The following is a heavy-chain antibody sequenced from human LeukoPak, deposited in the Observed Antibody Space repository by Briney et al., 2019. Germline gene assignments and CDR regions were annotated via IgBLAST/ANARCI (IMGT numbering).Heavy chain of an antibody. CDR1: GASISGGGYY. CDR3: AKSGGYGLIDY. J-gene: IGHJ4*02. V-gene: IGHV4-39*01. CDR2: IYDSGST. D-gene: IGHD1-26*01. Sequence: SETLSLTCTVSGASISGGGYYWGWIRQPPGKGLEWIGNIYDSGSTYYNASLQGRVTISIDTSKNQFSLRLSSVTAADTAMYYCAKSGGYGLIDYWGQGTLVTVSS.